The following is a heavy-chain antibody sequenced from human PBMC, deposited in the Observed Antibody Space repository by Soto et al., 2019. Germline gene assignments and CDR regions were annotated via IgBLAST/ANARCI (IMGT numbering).Heavy chain of an antibody. CDR1: GGSISSYY. CDR2: IYYSGNT. CDR3: AREVDSIDEDDAFDV. V-gene: IGHV4-59*01. Sequence: SETLSLPCTVSGGSISSYYWSWIRQPPGKGLEWIGYIYYSGNTNYNPSLKSRVTISLDTSKDEFSLKLNSVTAADTAIYYCAREVDSIDEDDAFDVWGQGTLVTVSS. J-gene: IGHJ3*01. D-gene: IGHD3-22*01.